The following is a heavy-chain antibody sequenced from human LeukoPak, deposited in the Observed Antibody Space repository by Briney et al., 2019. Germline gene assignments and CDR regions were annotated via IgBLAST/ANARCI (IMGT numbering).Heavy chain of an antibody. CDR3: TRDPGGNQNGFDI. D-gene: IGHD3-16*01. V-gene: IGHV3-66*01. Sequence: GGSLRLSCAASGFTVTGSFMNWVRQAPGKGLEWVSVIHSGGNTYYADSVKGRFTISRDNSKNTLYLQMNSLRAEDTAVYYCTRDPGGNQNGFDIWGQGTMVTVSS. CDR2: IHSGGNT. CDR1: GFTVTGSF. J-gene: IGHJ3*02.